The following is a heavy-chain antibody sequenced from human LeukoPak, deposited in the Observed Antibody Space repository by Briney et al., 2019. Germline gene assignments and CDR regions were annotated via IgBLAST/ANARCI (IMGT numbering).Heavy chain of an antibody. D-gene: IGHD3-22*01. CDR2: ISAYNGNT. CDR3: ARASDYDSSGYTFDY. CDR1: GYTFTSYG. V-gene: IGHV1-18*01. Sequence: APVKVSCKASGYTFTSYGISWVRQAPGQGLEWMGWISAYNGNTNYAQKLQGRVTMTTDTSTSTACMELRSLRSDDTAVYYCARASDYDSSGYTFDYWGQGTLVTVSS. J-gene: IGHJ4*02.